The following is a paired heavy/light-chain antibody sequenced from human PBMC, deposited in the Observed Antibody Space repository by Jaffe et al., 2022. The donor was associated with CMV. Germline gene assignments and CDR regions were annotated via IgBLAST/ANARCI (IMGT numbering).Heavy chain of an antibody. CDR3: VREGFYFFDN. V-gene: IGHV3-23*01. D-gene: IGHD3-3*01. CDR1: GFTFSNYV. J-gene: IGHJ4*02. CDR2: LTLSGDMT. Sequence: EVQLLESGGGLVEPGGSLRLSCAASGFTFSNYVMSWVRQAPGKGLEWVSKLTLSGDMTWSADSVKGRFAISRDNSRNTLYLQMNNLRAEDTALYYCVREGFYFFDNWGPGTLVTVSS.
Light chain of an antibody. Sequence: QSALTQPASVSGSPGQSITIFCTGTSSDVGAYDYVSWYQQHPGKVPKVIIYAVSNRPSGVSPRFSGSKSGNTASLTISGLQAEDEADYYCMSHTPGHIWVFGGGTKVTVL. CDR3: MSHTPGHIWV. J-gene: IGLJ3*02. CDR2: AVS. V-gene: IGLV2-14*01. CDR1: SSDVGAYDY.